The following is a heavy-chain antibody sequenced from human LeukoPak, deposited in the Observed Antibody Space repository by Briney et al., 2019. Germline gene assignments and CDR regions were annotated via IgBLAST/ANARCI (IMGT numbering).Heavy chain of an antibody. Sequence: SGGSLRLSCAASGITFSSYGMYWVRQAPGKGLEWVAVISHDGNNKYYADSVKGRFTISRDNSKNTLYLQMNSLRAEDTAVYYCAKYSPYIVVVPAATANWFDPWGQGTLVTVSS. J-gene: IGHJ5*02. CDR1: GITFSSYG. V-gene: IGHV3-30*18. CDR3: AKYSPYIVVVPAATANWFDP. D-gene: IGHD2-2*01. CDR2: ISHDGNNK.